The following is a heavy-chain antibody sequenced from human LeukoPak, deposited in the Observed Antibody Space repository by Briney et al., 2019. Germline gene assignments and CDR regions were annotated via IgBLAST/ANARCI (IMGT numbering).Heavy chain of an antibody. CDR2: INHSGST. J-gene: IGHJ4*02. CDR3: AREEWELIY. V-gene: IGHV4-34*01. CDR1: GGSFSGYY. D-gene: IGHD1-26*01. Sequence: PSETLSLTCAVYGGSFSGYYWSWIRRPPGKGLEWIGEINHSGSTNYNPSLKSRVTISVDTSKNQFSLKLSSVTAADTAVYYCAREEWELIYWGQGTLVTVSS.